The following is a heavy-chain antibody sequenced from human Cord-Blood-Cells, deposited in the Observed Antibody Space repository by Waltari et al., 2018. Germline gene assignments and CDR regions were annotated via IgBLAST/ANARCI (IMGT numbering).Heavy chain of an antibody. V-gene: IGHV3-30*03. Sequence: QVQLVESGGGVVQPGRSLRLSCAASGFTFSSYGMHGVREAPGKGLEWVAVISYDGSNKYYADSVKGRFTISRDNSKNTLYLQMNSLRAEDTAVYYCAREAAGPDYWGQGTLVTVSS. CDR3: AREAAGPDY. CDR1: GFTFSSYG. J-gene: IGHJ4*02. CDR2: ISYDGSNK. D-gene: IGHD6-13*01.